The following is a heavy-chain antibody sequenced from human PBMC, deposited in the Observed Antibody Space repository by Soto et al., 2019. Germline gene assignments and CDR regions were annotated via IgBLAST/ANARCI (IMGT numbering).Heavy chain of an antibody. CDR2: IYYSGST. V-gene: IGHV4-31*03. Sequence: QVQLQESGPGLVKPSQTLSLTCTVSGGSISSGGYYWSWIRQHPGKGLGWIGYIYYSGSTYYNPSLKSRVTISVDTSKNQFSLKLSSVTAADTAVYYCAREITGTTQTFDYWGQGTLVTVSS. CDR3: AREITGTTQTFDY. CDR1: GGSISSGGYY. J-gene: IGHJ4*02. D-gene: IGHD1-20*01.